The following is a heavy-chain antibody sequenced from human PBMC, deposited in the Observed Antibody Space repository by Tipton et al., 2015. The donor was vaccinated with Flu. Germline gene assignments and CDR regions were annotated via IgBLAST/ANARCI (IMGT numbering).Heavy chain of an antibody. CDR3: AGLRREERYYDSIGLLD. CDR2: IYHSGGN. J-gene: IGHJ1*01. D-gene: IGHD3-22*01. Sequence: TLSLTCTVSGYSISSGYYWGWIRQPPGKGLEWIGNIYHSGGNYYNPSLKGRVTISEDTSKNQFSLKLTSVTAADTAVYDCAGLRREERYYDSIGLLDWGQGTLVAVSS. V-gene: IGHV4-38-2*02. CDR1: GYSISSGYY.